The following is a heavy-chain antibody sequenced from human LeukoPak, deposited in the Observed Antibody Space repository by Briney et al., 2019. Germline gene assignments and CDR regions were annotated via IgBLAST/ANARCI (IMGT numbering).Heavy chain of an antibody. D-gene: IGHD3-10*01. CDR3: ARGNRYSYGSGSSCFDY. J-gene: IGHJ4*02. CDR2: MNPNSGNT. Sequence: GASVKVSCKVSGYTFTTYDINWVRQAIGQRPEWMGWMNPNSGNTGYAQTFQGRVSMTRNTSISTAYMELSSLRFEDTAVYYCARGNRYSYGSGSSCFDYWGPGTLVTVSS. CDR1: GYTFTTYD. V-gene: IGHV1-8*01.